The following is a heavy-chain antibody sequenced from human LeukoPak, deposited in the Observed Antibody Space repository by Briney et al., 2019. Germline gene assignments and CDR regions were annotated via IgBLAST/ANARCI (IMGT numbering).Heavy chain of an antibody. CDR1: GFTFSSYG. J-gene: IGHJ6*03. D-gene: IGHD6-13*01. V-gene: IGHV3-23*01. CDR2: ISGSGGST. Sequence: GGSLRLSCAASGFTFSSYGMSWVRQAPGKGLEWVSAISGSGGSTYYADSVKGRFTISRDNSKNTLYLQMNSLRAEDTAVYYCAKELVAAYYYMDVWGKETTVTISS. CDR3: AKELVAAYYYMDV.